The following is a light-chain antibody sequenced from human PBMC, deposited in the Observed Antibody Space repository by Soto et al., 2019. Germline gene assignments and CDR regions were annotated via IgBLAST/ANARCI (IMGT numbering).Light chain of an antibody. Sequence: EIVMTQSPANLSVSPGERATLSCRASQSVSSNLAWYQQKPGQAPRLLIYGASTRATGIPARFSGSGSGTEFTLTISSLQSEDFAVYYCQQYNNWPRITFGQGTRLEIK. J-gene: IGKJ5*01. V-gene: IGKV3-15*01. CDR2: GAS. CDR3: QQYNNWPRIT. CDR1: QSVSSN.